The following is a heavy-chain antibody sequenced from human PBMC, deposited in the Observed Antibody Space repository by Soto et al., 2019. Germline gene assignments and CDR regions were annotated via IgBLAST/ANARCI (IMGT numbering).Heavy chain of an antibody. CDR3: ARHGREDCPGLYSWFDP. CDR1: GGSISGDY. V-gene: IGHV4-4*09. CDR2: IHSTGTI. Sequence: SETLSLTCTVSGGSISGDYWSWIRQPPGKGLEWIGYIHSTGTINYNASLKSRVTISLDTSKNQISLKLSSVSAADTAVYYCARHGREDCPGLYSWFDPWGQGTLVTVSS. J-gene: IGHJ5*02. D-gene: IGHD2-21*01.